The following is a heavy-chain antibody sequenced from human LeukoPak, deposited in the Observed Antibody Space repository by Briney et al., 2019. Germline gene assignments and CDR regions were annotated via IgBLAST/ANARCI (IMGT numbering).Heavy chain of an antibody. J-gene: IGHJ4*02. D-gene: IGHD6-13*01. Sequence: PGRSLRLSCAASGFTFDDYAMHWVRQAPGKGLEWVSGISWNSGSIGYADSVKGRFTISRDNAKNSLYLQMNSLRAEDTALYYCAKARAGGPYSSSWYVLDYWGQGTMVTVSS. V-gene: IGHV3-9*01. CDR3: AKARAGGPYSSSWYVLDY. CDR1: GFTFDDYA. CDR2: ISWNSGSI.